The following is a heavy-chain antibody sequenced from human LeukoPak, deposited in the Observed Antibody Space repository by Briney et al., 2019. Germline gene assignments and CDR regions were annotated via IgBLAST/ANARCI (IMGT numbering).Heavy chain of an antibody. J-gene: IGHJ4*02. D-gene: IGHD1-26*01. CDR3: ANSRSYYDFVY. V-gene: IGHV4-59*01. CDR1: GGSISSYY. Sequence: PSETLSLTCTVSGGSISSYYWSWIRQPPGKGLEWIGYIYYSGSTNYNPYLKSRVSISVDTSKNQFSLKLSSVTAADTAVYYCANSRSYYDFVYWGQGTLVTVSS. CDR2: IYYSGST.